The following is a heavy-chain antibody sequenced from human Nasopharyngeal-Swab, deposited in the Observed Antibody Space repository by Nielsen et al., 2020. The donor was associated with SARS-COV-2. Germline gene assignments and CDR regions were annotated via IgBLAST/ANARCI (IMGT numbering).Heavy chain of an antibody. J-gene: IGHJ4*02. CDR1: GFTFSSYA. Sequence: GESLKISCAASGFTFSSYAMHWVRQAPGKGLEWVAVISYDGSNKYYADSVKGRFTISRDNSKNTLYLQMNSLRAEDTAVYYCARDAGSYCSSTSCPRRREGTFDYWGQGTLVTVSS. CDR2: ISYDGSNK. V-gene: IGHV3-30-3*01. D-gene: IGHD2-2*01. CDR3: ARDAGSYCSSTSCPRRREGTFDY.